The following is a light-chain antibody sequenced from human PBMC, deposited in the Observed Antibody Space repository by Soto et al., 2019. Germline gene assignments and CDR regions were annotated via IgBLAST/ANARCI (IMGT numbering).Light chain of an antibody. CDR1: QSGSSN. CDR2: GAS. Sequence: EIVMTQSPATLSVSPGAIATLSCSASQSGSSNLAGYQQKPGQAPRLLIYGASTRATGIPARFSGSGSRTEFTLHISSLQSEYVAASYWQQYNNGPLTCGGGPKVEIK. CDR3: QQYNNGPLT. V-gene: IGKV3-15*01. J-gene: IGKJ4*01.